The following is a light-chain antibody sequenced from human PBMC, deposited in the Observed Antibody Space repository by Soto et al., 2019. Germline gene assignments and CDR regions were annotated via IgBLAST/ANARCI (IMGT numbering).Light chain of an antibody. CDR2: KAS. CDR3: QQYGRPWT. V-gene: IGKV1-5*03. CDR1: QSISNW. Sequence: DIQMTQSPSTLPASVGDRVTITCRASQSISNWLAWYQQKPGKAPKLLIYKASSLETGVPSRFSGSGSGTEFTLTISSLQPDDFATYYCQQYGRPWTFGQGTKVQIK. J-gene: IGKJ1*01.